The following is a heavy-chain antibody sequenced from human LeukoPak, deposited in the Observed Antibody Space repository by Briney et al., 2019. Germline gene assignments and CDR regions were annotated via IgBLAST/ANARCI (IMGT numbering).Heavy chain of an antibody. CDR1: GGTFSSYA. Sequence: SVKVSCKASGGTFSSYAISWVRQAPGQGLEWMGGIIPIFGTANYAQKFQGRVTITADKSTSTAYMELSSLRSEDTTVYYCAGNTYYYGSGSHLDYWGQGTLVTVSS. CDR2: IIPIFGTA. J-gene: IGHJ4*02. D-gene: IGHD3-10*01. V-gene: IGHV1-69*06. CDR3: AGNTYYYGSGSHLDY.